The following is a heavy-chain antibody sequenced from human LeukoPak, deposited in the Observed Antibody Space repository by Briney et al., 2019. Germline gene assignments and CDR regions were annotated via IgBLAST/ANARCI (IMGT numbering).Heavy chain of an antibody. J-gene: IGHJ4*02. V-gene: IGHV3-23*01. CDR2: ITWGGSGI. CDR3: AKWGDYDVLTGYYVSDY. D-gene: IGHD3-9*01. CDR1: GFTFSNYA. Sequence: GGSLRLSCAASGFTFSNYAMSWVRQAPGKGLEWVSAITWGGSGIYYADSMKSRFTISIDNSKTTLYLQINSLRAEDTAVYYCAKWGDYDVLTGYYVSDYWGQGTLVTVSS.